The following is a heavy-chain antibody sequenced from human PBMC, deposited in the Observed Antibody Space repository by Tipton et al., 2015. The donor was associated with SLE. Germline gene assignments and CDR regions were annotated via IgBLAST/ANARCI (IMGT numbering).Heavy chain of an antibody. J-gene: IGHJ4*02. Sequence: SLRLSCVASGFTFRTYGIHWVRQAPGKGLEWVAFIPVDETKQFYADSVKGRFTISRDNSKDTLSLQMNSLKLEDTAVYYCARDPDSNGWYTDYWGQGTLVTVSS. CDR2: IPVDETKQ. D-gene: IGHD6-19*01. V-gene: IGHV3-30*19. CDR1: GFTFRTYG. CDR3: ARDPDSNGWYTDY.